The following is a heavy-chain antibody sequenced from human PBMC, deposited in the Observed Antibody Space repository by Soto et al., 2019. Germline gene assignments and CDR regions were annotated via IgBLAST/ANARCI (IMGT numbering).Heavy chain of an antibody. D-gene: IGHD1-1*01. CDR3: ARGRYGDY. Sequence: QVHLVQSGAEVKKPGASVKVSCKGSGYTFTSYGITWVRQAPGQGLEWRGWICAHNANTDYAQRLQGRVTVTRDTSTSTASMELRSLRSDDTAVDYCARGRYGDYWGQGARVTGSS. CDR1: GYTFTSYG. J-gene: IGHJ4*02. V-gene: IGHV1-18*01. CDR2: ICAHNANT.